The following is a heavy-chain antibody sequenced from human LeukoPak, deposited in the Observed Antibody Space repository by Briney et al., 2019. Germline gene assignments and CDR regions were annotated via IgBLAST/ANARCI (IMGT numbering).Heavy chain of an antibody. V-gene: IGHV3-33*01. Sequence: PGGSLRLSCAASGFTFSSYGMHWVRQAPGKGLEWVAVIWYDGSNKYYADSVKGRFTMSRDNSKNTLYLQMNSLRAEDTAVYYCARGTVAEGSDYWGQGTLVTVSS. D-gene: IGHD6-19*01. CDR1: GFTFSSYG. CDR3: ARGTVAEGSDY. J-gene: IGHJ4*02. CDR2: IWYDGSNK.